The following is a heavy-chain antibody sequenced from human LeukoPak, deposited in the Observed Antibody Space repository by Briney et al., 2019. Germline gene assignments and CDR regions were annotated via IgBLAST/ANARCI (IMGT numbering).Heavy chain of an antibody. Sequence: SETLSLTCAVYGGSFSGYYWSWIRQPPGKGLEWIGEINHSGSTNYNPSLKSRVTISVDTSKNQFSLKLSSVTAADTAVYYCARENIVGATGFDYWGQGTLVTVSS. D-gene: IGHD1-26*01. CDR2: INHSGST. J-gene: IGHJ4*02. V-gene: IGHV4-34*01. CDR1: GGSFSGYY. CDR3: ARENIVGATGFDY.